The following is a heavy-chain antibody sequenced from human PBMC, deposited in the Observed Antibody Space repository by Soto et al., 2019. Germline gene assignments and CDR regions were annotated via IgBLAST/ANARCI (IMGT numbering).Heavy chain of an antibody. Sequence: GGSLRLSCVASGFLFRSYAMHWVRQAPGKGLEWVAVISSDGNNKYYADSVKGRFTISRDNSKNTLYLQMTSLRAEDTSVYHCASYYDSSGYYIDYWGQGAQVTVSS. CDR2: ISSDGNNK. D-gene: IGHD3-22*01. CDR3: ASYYDSSGYYIDY. CDR1: GFLFRSYA. J-gene: IGHJ4*02. V-gene: IGHV3-30-3*01.